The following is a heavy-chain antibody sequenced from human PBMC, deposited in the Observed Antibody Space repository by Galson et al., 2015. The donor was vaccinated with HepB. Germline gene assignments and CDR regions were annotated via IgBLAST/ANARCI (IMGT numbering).Heavy chain of an antibody. J-gene: IGHJ4*02. D-gene: IGHD3-22*01. Sequence: SLRLSCAASGFTFNNYAMHWVRQAPGKGLEWVAFISFDGKKRYYADSVRGRFTISRDNSKNTLYLQRNSLRPEDTAVYYCARDPVGLIVVVLPWGPYFDNWGQGTLVTVSS. CDR3: ARDPVGLIVVVLPWGPYFDN. CDR1: GFTFNNYA. V-gene: IGHV3-30*04. CDR2: ISFDGKKR.